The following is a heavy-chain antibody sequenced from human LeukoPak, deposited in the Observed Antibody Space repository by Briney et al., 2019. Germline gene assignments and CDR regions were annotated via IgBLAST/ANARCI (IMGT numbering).Heavy chain of an antibody. CDR2: VSSTTSP. CDR3: ASDFTQGGGLLED. J-gene: IGHJ4*02. CDR1: GASITSRF. D-gene: IGHD3-3*01. V-gene: IGHV4-59*11. Sequence: SETLSLTCTVSGASITSRFWTWVRQPPRKGLEWIGYVSSTTSPTYNPSLESRVTMSLDTSKSQFSLRLASMTAADTAIYYCASDFTQGGGLLEDWGPGTLVVVSS.